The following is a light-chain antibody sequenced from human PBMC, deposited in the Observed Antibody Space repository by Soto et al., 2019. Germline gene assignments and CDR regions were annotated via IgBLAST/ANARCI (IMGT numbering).Light chain of an antibody. V-gene: IGKV3-20*01. CDR1: QSVKSSY. CDR3: HQRQSWPRT. CDR2: GTS. Sequence: EIVLTQSPGTLSLSPGERATLPCRASQSVKSSYLAWYQRKPGQAPRLLIYGTSSRATGIPDRFSGSGSGTDFTLTINSLAPEDFAIYYCHQRQSWPRTFGQGTKVDIK. J-gene: IGKJ1*01.